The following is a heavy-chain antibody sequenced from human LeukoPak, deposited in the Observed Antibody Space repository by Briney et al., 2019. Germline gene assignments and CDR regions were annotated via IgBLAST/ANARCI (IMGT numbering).Heavy chain of an antibody. CDR3: ASGSYGDYARFDY. D-gene: IGHD4-17*01. CDR2: ISDDGSNK. CDR1: GFTFSSYA. Sequence: GGSLRLSCAASGFTFSSYAMHWVRQAPGKGLEWVAVISDDGSNKYYADSVKGRFTISRDNSKNTLYLQMNSLRAEDTAVYYCASGSYGDYARFDYWGQGTLVTVSS. J-gene: IGHJ4*02. V-gene: IGHV3-30*04.